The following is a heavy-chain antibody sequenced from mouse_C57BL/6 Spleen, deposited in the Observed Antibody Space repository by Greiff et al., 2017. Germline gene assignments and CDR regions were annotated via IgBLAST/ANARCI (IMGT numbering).Heavy chain of an antibody. CDR3: AREAGVYYDYPWFAY. Sequence: QVQLQQPGTELVKPGASVKLSCKASGYTFTSYWMHWVKQRPGQGLEWIGNINPSNGGTNYNEKFKSKATLTVDKSSSTAYMQLSSLTSEDAAVDVCAREAGVYYDYPWFAYWGQGTLVTVSA. V-gene: IGHV1-53*01. J-gene: IGHJ3*01. CDR1: GYTFTSYW. D-gene: IGHD2-4*01. CDR2: INPSNGGT.